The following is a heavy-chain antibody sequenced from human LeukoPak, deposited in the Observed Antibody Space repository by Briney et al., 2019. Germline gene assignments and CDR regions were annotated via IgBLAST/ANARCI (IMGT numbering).Heavy chain of an antibody. CDR3: ARDHPGPTGAFDI. Sequence: GGSLRLSCAASGFSFSSYAMHWVRQAPGKGLEWVAVISYDGSNKYYADSVKARFTISRDNAKNSLYLQMNSLRAEDTAVYYCARDHPGPTGAFDIWGQGTMVTVSS. D-gene: IGHD4-17*01. J-gene: IGHJ3*02. V-gene: IGHV3-30*04. CDR1: GFSFSSYA. CDR2: ISYDGSNK.